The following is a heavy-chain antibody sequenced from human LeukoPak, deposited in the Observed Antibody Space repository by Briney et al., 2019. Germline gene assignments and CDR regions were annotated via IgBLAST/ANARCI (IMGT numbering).Heavy chain of an antibody. CDR2: ISGSGGST. V-gene: IGHV3-23*01. D-gene: IGHD6-19*01. CDR1: GFTFSSYA. Sequence: GGSLRLSCAASGFTFSSYAMSWVRQAPGKGLEWVSAISGSGGSTYYADSVKGRFTISRDNSKNTLYLQMNSLRVEDTAVYYCARAPTFSGWFDYWGQGTLVTVSS. CDR3: ARAPTFSGWFDY. J-gene: IGHJ4*02.